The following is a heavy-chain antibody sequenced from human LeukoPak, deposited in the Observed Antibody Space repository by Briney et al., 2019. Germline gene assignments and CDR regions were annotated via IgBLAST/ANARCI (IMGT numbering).Heavy chain of an antibody. Sequence: ASVKVSCKASGYTFTSYGISWVRQAPGQGLEWMGWISAYNGNTNYAQKLQGRVTMTTDTSTSTAYMELRSLGSEDTAVYYCARGGALGYSGWYEEGADTFDIWGQGAMVTVSS. CDR1: GYTFTSYG. V-gene: IGHV1-18*01. CDR3: ARGGALGYSGWYEEGADTFDI. J-gene: IGHJ3*02. CDR2: ISAYNGNT. D-gene: IGHD6-19*01.